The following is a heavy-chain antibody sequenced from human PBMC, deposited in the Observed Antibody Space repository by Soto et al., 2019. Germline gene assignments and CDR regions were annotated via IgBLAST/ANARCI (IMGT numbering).Heavy chain of an antibody. CDR1: GASLSSGGYY. J-gene: IGHJ4*02. CDR2: IYFDGLT. D-gene: IGHD3-22*01. CDR3: ARDRYGDYYAY. Sequence: QVQLLESGPGLVKPSQTLSLSCIVSGASLSSGGYYWNWIRQHLGKGLEWIWYIYFDGLTYYNPSLESGVTMSIDASKNHSSVHLRSVTAADTAVYYCARDRYGDYYAYWGQGILVTVSS. V-gene: IGHV4-31*03.